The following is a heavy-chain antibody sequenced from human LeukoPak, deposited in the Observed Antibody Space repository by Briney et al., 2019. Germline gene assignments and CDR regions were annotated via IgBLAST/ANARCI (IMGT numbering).Heavy chain of an antibody. D-gene: IGHD1-26*01. CDR2: INPSGSST. CDR1: GYTFTSYY. J-gene: IGHJ5*02. CDR3: ARDNSVGDVAWWFDP. V-gene: IGHV1-46*01. Sequence: ASVKVSCKASGYTFTSYYMDWVRQAPGQGLEWLGLINPSGSSTLYAQKFQGRVTMTRDMSTTTDYMELSSLRSEDTAVYYCARDNSVGDVAWWFDPWGQGTLVTVSS.